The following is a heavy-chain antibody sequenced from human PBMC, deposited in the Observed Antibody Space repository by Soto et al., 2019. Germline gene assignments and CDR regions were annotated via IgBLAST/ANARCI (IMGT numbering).Heavy chain of an antibody. CDR3: AKSSPVGDILTGYYIY. CDR2: ISYDGSNK. D-gene: IGHD3-9*01. J-gene: IGHJ4*02. Sequence: QVQLVESGGGVVQPGRSLRLSCAASGFTFSSYGMHWVRQAPGKGLEGGAVISYDGSNKYYADSVKGRFTISRDNSKNTLYLQMNSLRAEDTAVYYCAKSSPVGDILTGYYIYWGQGTLVTVSS. CDR1: GFTFSSYG. V-gene: IGHV3-30*18.